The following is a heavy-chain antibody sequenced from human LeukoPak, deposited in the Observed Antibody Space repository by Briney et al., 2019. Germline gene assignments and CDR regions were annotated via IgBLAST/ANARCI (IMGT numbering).Heavy chain of an antibody. CDR3: ARDTQYYYYTMDV. V-gene: IGHV3-30-3*01. D-gene: IGHD2/OR15-2a*01. CDR2: ISYDGSNK. J-gene: IGHJ6*02. Sequence: GGSLRLSCAASGFTFSIYAMHWVRQAPGKGLEWVAVISYDGSNKYYADSVKDRFSISRDNSKNTLYLQMNSLRAEDTAVYYCARDTQYYYYTMDVWGQGTTVTVSS. CDR1: GFTFSIYA.